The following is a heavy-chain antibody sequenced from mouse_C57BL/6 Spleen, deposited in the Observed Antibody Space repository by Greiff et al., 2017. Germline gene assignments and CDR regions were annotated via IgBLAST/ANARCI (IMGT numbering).Heavy chain of an antibody. CDR1: GFTFSDAW. D-gene: IGHD2-3*01. CDR3: TRPVTGYFDY. V-gene: IGHV6-6*01. J-gene: IGHJ2*01. Sequence: EVKLEESGGGLVQPGGSMKLSCAASGFTFSDAWMDWVRQSPEKGLEWVAEIRNKANNHATYYAESVKGRFTISRDDYKSSVYLQMNSLRAEDTGMYYCTRPVTGYFDYWGQGTTLTVSS. CDR2: IRNKANNHAT.